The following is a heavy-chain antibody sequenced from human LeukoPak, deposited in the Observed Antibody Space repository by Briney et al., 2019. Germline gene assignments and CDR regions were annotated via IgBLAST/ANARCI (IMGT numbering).Heavy chain of an antibody. CDR1: GFTFSSYA. D-gene: IGHD6-13*01. CDR3: AKDLGRLAAAGTGVFVY. V-gene: IGHV3-30-3*01. J-gene: IGHJ4*02. Sequence: GGSLRLSCAASGFTFSSYAMHWVRQAPGKGLEWVAVISSDGSNDYYADSVKGRFTISRDNSKNTLYLQMSSLRPEDTAVYYCAKDLGRLAAAGTGVFVYWGQGTPVTVSS. CDR2: ISSDGSND.